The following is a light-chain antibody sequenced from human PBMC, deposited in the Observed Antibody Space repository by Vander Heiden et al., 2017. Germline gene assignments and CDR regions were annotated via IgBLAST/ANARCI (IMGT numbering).Light chain of an antibody. J-gene: IGKJ3*01. V-gene: IGKV4-1*01. Sequence: DIVMTQSPDSLAVSLGERATINCKSSLSVLYSSNNKNYLAWYQQKPGQPPKLLIYWASTRESGVPDRFSGSGSGTDFTLTISGLQAEDVAVYYCQQYYSTPLTFGPGTKVDIK. CDR1: LSVLYSSNNKNY. CDR2: WAS. CDR3: QQYYSTPLT.